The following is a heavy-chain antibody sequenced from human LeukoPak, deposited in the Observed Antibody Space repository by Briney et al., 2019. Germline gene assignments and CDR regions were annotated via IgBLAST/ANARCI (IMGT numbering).Heavy chain of an antibody. Sequence: SETLSLTCTVSGYSISSGYYWGWIRQPPGKGLEWIGSIYHSGSTYYNPSLKSRVTISVDTSKNQFSLKLSSVTAADTAVYYCARDPQQGYDFWSGYSNYWGQGTLVTVSS. V-gene: IGHV4-38-2*02. CDR2: IYHSGST. CDR1: GYSISSGYY. CDR3: ARDPQQGYDFWSGYSNY. D-gene: IGHD3-3*01. J-gene: IGHJ4*02.